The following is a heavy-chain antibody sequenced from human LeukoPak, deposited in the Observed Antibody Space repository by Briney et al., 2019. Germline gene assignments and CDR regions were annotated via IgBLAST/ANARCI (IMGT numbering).Heavy chain of an antibody. CDR2: INWNAGST. Sequence: GGSLRLSCEASGFTFGNYALSWVRQAPGKGLEWVSSINWNAGSTSYADSVRGRFTISRDNARNSLYLQMNTLRADDTAFYYCVRVSTGYYFDSWGQGTLVTVSS. J-gene: IGHJ4*02. CDR1: GFTFGNYA. D-gene: IGHD6-19*01. CDR3: VRVSTGYYFDS. V-gene: IGHV3-20*04.